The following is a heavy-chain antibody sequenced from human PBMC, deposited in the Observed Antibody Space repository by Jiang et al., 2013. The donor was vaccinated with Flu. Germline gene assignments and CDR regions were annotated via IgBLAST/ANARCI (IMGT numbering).Heavy chain of an antibody. CDR2: LLQWEH. CDR1: GGSISSYY. J-gene: IGHJ5*02. Sequence: GSGLVKPSETLSLTCTVSGGSISSYYWSWIRQPPGKGLEWIGVYLLQWEHQLQPLPQESSHHISRHVQDQFSLKLSSVTAADTAVYYCARATYYDSSGYYIVPRWFDPWGQGNPWVTVSS. V-gene: IGHV4-59*01. D-gene: IGHD3-22*01. CDR3: ARATYYDSSGYYIVPRWFDP.